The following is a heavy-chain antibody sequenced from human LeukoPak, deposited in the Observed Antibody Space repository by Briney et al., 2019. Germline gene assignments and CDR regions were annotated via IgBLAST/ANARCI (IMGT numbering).Heavy chain of an antibody. CDR3: ARHGDYDAFDI. CDR2: INSVGSST. D-gene: IGHD4-17*01. CDR1: RVTFSNYW. J-gene: IGHJ3*02. V-gene: IGHV3-74*01. Sequence: GGSLRLSCAASRVTFSNYWMHWVRQAPGKGLVWVSRINSVGSSTSYADSVRGRFAISRDNARNTLYLQMNSLRAEDTAVYYCARHGDYDAFDIWGQGTMVTVSS.